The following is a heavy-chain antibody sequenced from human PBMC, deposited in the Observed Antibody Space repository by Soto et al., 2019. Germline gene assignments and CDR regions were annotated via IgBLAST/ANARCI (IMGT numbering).Heavy chain of an antibody. J-gene: IGHJ6*02. Sequence: DVHLVESGGGLVQPGGSLRLSCAASGFTFTDYWMHWVRQDPGKGLVWVSHISGPGAGTSYADTVRGRFTISRDNARNTLYLQMSSLRAEDTGVYYCARAHQENNGRDMDVWGQGTAVTVSS. D-gene: IGHD2-21*02. CDR2: ISGPGAGT. CDR1: GFTFTDYW. V-gene: IGHV3-74*01. CDR3: ARAHQENNGRDMDV.